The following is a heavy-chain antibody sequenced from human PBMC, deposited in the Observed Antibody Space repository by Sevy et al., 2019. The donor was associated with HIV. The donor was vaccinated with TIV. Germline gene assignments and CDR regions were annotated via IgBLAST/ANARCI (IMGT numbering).Heavy chain of an antibody. CDR2: IKQDGSKR. CDR3: ARGGSGGFDY. Sequence: GGSLRLSCAASGFSFSNYWMSWVRQAPGKGLEWVANIKQDGSKREYVDSVKGRLTISRDNGKNSVYLQMDSLRAEDTAVYYCARGGSGGFDYWGQGTLVTVSS. D-gene: IGHD2-15*01. V-gene: IGHV3-7*01. CDR1: GFSFSNYW. J-gene: IGHJ4*02.